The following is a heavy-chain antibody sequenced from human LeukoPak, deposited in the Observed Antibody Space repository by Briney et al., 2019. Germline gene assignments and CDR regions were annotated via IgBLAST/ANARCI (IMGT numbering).Heavy chain of an antibody. J-gene: IGHJ4*02. D-gene: IGHD5-18*01. CDR2: IYYSGST. V-gene: IGHV4-59*01. CDR3: ARVPVDTAMVSRYFDY. CDR1: GGSISSYY. Sequence: SETLSLTCTLSGGSISSYYWSWIRQPPGKGLEWIGYIYYSGSTNYNPSLKSRVTISVDTSKNQFSLKLSSVTAADTAVYYCARVPVDTAMVSRYFDYWGQGTLVTVSS.